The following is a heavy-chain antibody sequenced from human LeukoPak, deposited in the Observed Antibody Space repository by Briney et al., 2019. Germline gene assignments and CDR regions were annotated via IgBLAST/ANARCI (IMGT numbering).Heavy chain of an antibody. CDR2: IWYDGSNK. CDR3: ALSPSRVVVGSIDY. J-gene: IGHJ4*02. CDR1: GFTFSSYG. V-gene: IGHV3-33*01. D-gene: IGHD2-15*01. Sequence: GRSLRLSCAASGFTFSSYGMHWVRQAPGKGLEWVAVIWYDGSNKYYADSVKGRFTISRDNSKNTLYLQMNSLRAEDTAVYYCALSPSRVVVGSIDYWGQGTLVTVSS.